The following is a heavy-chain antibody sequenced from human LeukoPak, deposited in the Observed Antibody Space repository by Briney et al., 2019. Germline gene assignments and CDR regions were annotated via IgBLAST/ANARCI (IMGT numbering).Heavy chain of an antibody. CDR3: AKDHSGGYSGYDQPAGY. CDR1: GFTFSSYG. D-gene: IGHD5-12*01. Sequence: PGRSLRLSCAASGFTFSSYGMHWVRQAPGKGLGWVAVISYDGRNKYYADSVRGRFTISRDNSKNTLDLQMNSLRAEDTAVYYCAKDHSGGYSGYDQPAGYWGQGTLVTVSS. V-gene: IGHV3-30*18. J-gene: IGHJ4*02. CDR2: ISYDGRNK.